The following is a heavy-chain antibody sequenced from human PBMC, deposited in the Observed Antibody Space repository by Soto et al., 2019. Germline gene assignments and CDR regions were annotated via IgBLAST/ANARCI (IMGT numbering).Heavy chain of an antibody. CDR1: GFTFGNFA. V-gene: IGHV3-23*01. Sequence: EVQLWESGGDSVQAGRSLRLSCAASGFTFGNFAMSGVRQAPGKGLEWVSTITHTSENIDYSDSVKSRFTISRDNSKNTLYLQMNRLRAEDTAVYYCTKGRRHLWLKDVFYDWGQGTVVIVSS. D-gene: IGHD5-12*01. CDR3: TKGRRHLWLKDVFYD. CDR2: ITHTSENI. J-gene: IGHJ3*01.